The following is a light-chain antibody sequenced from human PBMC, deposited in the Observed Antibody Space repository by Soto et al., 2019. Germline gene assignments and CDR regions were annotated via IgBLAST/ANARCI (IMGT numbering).Light chain of an antibody. CDR2: DAS. CDR1: QSISTS. V-gene: IGKV3-11*01. Sequence: EIVLTQSPATLSLSPGDRATLSCRASQSISTSLAWYQQKPGQSPRLLISDASDRVAGVPARCNGSGSGTEFSLTISGLEPADAAVYYCHQSYSWPLGTFGQGTKVEIK. J-gene: IGKJ1*01. CDR3: HQSYSWPLGT.